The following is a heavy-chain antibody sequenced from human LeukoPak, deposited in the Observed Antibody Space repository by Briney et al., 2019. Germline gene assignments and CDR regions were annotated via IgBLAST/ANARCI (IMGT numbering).Heavy chain of an antibody. CDR3: AKDSGAYSSSWYDY. V-gene: IGHV3-23*01. CDR1: GFTFSSYS. CDR2: ISGSGGST. Sequence: GGSLRLSFAASGFTFSSYSMNWVRQAPGKGLEWVSAISGSGGSTYYADSVKGRFTISRDNSKNTLYLQMNSLRAEDTAVYYCAKDSGAYSSSWYDYWGQGTLVTVSS. J-gene: IGHJ4*02. D-gene: IGHD6-13*01.